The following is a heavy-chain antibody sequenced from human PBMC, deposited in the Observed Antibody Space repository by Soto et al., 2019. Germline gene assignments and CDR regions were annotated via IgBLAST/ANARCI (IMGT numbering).Heavy chain of an antibody. V-gene: IGHV4-31*03. Sequence: PSETLSLTSTVSGGSISSGGYYWSWIRQHPGKGLEWIGYIYYSGSTYYNPSLKSRVTISVDTSKNQFSLKLSSVTAADTAVYYCARVEYYDYVWGSLTNAVDYWGQGTLVTVSS. CDR1: GGSISSGGYY. CDR2: IYYSGST. D-gene: IGHD3-16*01. CDR3: ARVEYYDYVWGSLTNAVDY. J-gene: IGHJ4*02.